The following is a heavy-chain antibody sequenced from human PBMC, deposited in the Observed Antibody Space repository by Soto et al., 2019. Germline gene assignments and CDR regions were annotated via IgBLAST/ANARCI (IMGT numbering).Heavy chain of an antibody. CDR3: ARSPFSVSYLAYFEY. D-gene: IGHD1-26*01. CDR2: ISDDGSNK. J-gene: IGHJ4*02. CDR1: GFTFSSYG. Sequence: QVQLVESGGGVVQPGMSLRLSCAASGFTFSSYGMHWVRQAPGEGLEWVAVISDDGSNKDYADSVKGRFTSSRDNSKNTLHLQMNSLRAENTAVYYCARSPFSVSYLAYFEYRGQGTLVRVSS. V-gene: IGHV3-30*03.